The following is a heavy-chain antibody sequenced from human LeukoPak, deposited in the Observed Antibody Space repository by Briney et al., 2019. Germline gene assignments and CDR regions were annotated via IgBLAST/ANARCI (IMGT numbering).Heavy chain of an antibody. V-gene: IGHV1-69*06. CDR3: ARYDYGDYDAQYYFDY. J-gene: IGHJ4*02. CDR1: GGTFSSYA. D-gene: IGHD4-17*01. Sequence: SVKVSCKASGGTFSSYAISWVRQAPGQGLEWMGGIIPIFGTANYAQKFQGRVTITADKSTSTAYMELSSLRSEDTAVYYCARYDYGDYDAQYYFDYWGQGTLVTVSS. CDR2: IIPIFGTA.